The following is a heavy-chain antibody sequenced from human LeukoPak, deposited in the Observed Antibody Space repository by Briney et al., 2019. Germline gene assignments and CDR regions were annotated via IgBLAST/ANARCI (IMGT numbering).Heavy chain of an antibody. V-gene: IGHV1-3*02. Sequence: GASGTVSFTASGYAFTIYAMHWVRHAPGQRQEWMGWSNASHGNTIYYQAFQCRVTITTDTSATTVYTELSSLRSEDMAVYYCARDLWSSSWFDYWGQGTLVTVSS. CDR1: GYAFTIYA. CDR2: SNASHGNT. J-gene: IGHJ4*02. CDR3: ARDLWSSSWFDY. D-gene: IGHD6-13*01.